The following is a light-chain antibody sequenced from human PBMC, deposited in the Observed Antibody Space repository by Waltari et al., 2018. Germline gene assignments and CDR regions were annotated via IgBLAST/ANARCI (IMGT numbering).Light chain of an antibody. CDR1: SRHVGAYKY. CDR2: DVS. CDR3: CAYAGSVTWV. Sequence: QSALTQPASVSGSPGQSITISCTGPSRHVGAYKYVSLYQHRPGPAPPLMIFDVSNRPSGVSNRFSGSKSGNTASLTISGLQPEDEADYYCAYAGSVTWVFGGGTKVTVL. V-gene: IGLV2-14*01. J-gene: IGLJ3*02.